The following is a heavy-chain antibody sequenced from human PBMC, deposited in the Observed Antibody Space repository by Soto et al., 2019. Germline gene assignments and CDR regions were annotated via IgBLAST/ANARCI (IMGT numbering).Heavy chain of an antibody. CDR2: INHSGST. Sequence: SETLSLTCAVYGGSFSGYYWSWIRQPPGKGLEWIGEINHSGSTNYNPSLKSRVTISVDTSKNQFSLKLSSVTAADTAVYYCARVGYYGDYVYFDYWGQGTLVTV. J-gene: IGHJ4*02. CDR3: ARVGYYGDYVYFDY. V-gene: IGHV4-34*01. D-gene: IGHD4-17*01. CDR1: GGSFSGYY.